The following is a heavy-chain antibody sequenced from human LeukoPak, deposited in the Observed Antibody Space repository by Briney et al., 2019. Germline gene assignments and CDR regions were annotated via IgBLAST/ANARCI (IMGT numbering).Heavy chain of an antibody. V-gene: IGHV3-30*18. J-gene: IGHJ6*02. D-gene: IGHD6-6*01. CDR1: GFTFSSYG. CDR2: ISYDGSNK. Sequence: GRSLRLSCAASGFTFSSYGMHWVRQAPGKGLEWVAVISYDGSNKYYADSVKGRFTISRDNSKNTLYPQMNSLRAEDTAVYYCAKDVVARHDYYYGMDVWGQGTTVTVSS. CDR3: AKDVVARHDYYYGMDV.